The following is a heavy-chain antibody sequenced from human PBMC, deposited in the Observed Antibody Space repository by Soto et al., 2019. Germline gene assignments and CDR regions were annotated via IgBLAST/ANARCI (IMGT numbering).Heavy chain of an antibody. V-gene: IGHV4-39*01. CDR3: ARRRGGVVATENWFDP. D-gene: IGHD5-12*01. J-gene: IGHJ5*02. Sequence: QLQLQESGPGLVKPSETLSLTCTVSSGSISSSSYYWGWIRQSPGKGLEWIGTISYSGTTYYNQSLKSRVTISVDTSKNQFSLNLSSVTDADTAVYYCARRRGGVVATENWFDPWGQGTLVTVSS. CDR1: SGSISSSSYY. CDR2: ISYSGTT.